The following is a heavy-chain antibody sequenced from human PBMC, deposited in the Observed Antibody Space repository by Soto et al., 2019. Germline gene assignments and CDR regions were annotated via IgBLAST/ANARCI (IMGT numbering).Heavy chain of an antibody. CDR2: IYHSGST. CDR1: GGSISSSNW. D-gene: IGHD2-2*01. CDR3: ARGTYCSSTSCHGGVDP. Sequence: SETLSLTCAVSGGSISSSNWWSWVRQPPGKGLEWIGEIYHSGSTNYNPSLKSRVTISVDKSKNQFSLKLSSVTAADTAVYYCARGTYCSSTSCHGGVDPCAQGTLVTVSS. J-gene: IGHJ5*02. V-gene: IGHV4-4*02.